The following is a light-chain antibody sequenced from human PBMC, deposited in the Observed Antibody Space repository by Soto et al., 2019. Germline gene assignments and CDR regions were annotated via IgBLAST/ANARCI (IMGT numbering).Light chain of an antibody. J-gene: IGLJ1*01. Sequence: QSALTHPPSATGTPGQSVTISCSGSSSNIGSNTVNWYQQLPGTAPKLLIYSNNQRPSGVPDRFSGSKSGTSASLAISGFQSEDEADYYCAAWDDSLNGYVFGTGTKVNV. CDR2: SNN. CDR1: SSNIGSNT. V-gene: IGLV1-44*01. CDR3: AAWDDSLNGYV.